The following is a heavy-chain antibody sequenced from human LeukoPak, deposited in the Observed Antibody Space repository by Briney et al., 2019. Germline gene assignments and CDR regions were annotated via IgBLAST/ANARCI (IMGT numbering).Heavy chain of an antibody. CDR3: ARRYCSGGSCYSAFDY. CDR2: ISYSGST. J-gene: IGHJ4*02. V-gene: IGHV4-59*08. CDR1: VGSISSHY. Sequence: PSETLSLTCTVPVGSISSHYWSWIRQPPGKGLEWIGSISYSGSTTYNPSLKGRVTISVDTSKNQFPLMLSSVSAADTAVYYCARRYCSGGSCYSAFDYWGQGTLVGVSS. D-gene: IGHD2-15*01.